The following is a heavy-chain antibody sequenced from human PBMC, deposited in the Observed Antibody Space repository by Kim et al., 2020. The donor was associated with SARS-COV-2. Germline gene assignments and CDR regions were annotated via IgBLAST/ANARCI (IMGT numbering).Heavy chain of an antibody. D-gene: IGHD3-22*01. V-gene: IGHV3-33*01. CDR3: AREGDSSGYLVADY. J-gene: IGHJ4*02. Sequence: ADSVKGRFTISRDNSKNTLYLQMNSLRAEDTAVYYCAREGDSSGYLVADYWGQGTLVTVSS.